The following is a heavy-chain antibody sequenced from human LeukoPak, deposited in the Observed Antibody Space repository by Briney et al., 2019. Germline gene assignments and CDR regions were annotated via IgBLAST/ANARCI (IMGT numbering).Heavy chain of an antibody. CDR1: GFTVNSNY. J-gene: IGHJ4*02. Sequence: PGGSLRLSCAASGFTVNSNYMSWVRQAPGKGLEWVSILYSGSSTYYADSVKGRFTISRDTSRNTLYLQMNSLRAEDTAIYYCARARTYSSGWWYYFDYWGQGTLVTVSS. V-gene: IGHV3-66*01. CDR2: LYSGSST. CDR3: ARARTYSSGWWYYFDY. D-gene: IGHD6-19*01.